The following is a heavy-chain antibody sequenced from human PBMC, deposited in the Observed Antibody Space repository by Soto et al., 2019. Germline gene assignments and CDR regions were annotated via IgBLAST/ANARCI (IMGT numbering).Heavy chain of an antibody. CDR1: GFTFNYYW. CDR2: IQSDGSSP. V-gene: IGHV3-74*01. J-gene: IGHJ4*02. Sequence: EVQLVESGGGLVQPGGSLRLSCVASGFTFNYYWMHWVRQAPGKGLVWVSRIQSDGSSPDYVDSVKGRFTISRDNAKNTLYLQMNNLRAEDTAVFYCARGGDPDYWGQGTLVTVSS. D-gene: IGHD2-21*02. CDR3: ARGGDPDY.